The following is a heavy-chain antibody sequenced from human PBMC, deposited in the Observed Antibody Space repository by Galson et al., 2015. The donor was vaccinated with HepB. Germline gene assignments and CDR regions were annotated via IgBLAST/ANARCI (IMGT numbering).Heavy chain of an antibody. CDR3: AREYCSGGSCYSERFDP. CDR1: GDSVSSNSAA. D-gene: IGHD2-15*01. V-gene: IGHV6-1*01. CDR2: TYYRSKWYN. J-gene: IGHJ5*02. Sequence: CAISGDSVSSNSAAWNWIRQSPSRGLEWLGRTYYRSKWYNDYAVSVKSRITINPDTSKNQFSLQLNSVTPEDTAAYYCAREYCSGGSCYSERFDPWGQGTLVTVSS.